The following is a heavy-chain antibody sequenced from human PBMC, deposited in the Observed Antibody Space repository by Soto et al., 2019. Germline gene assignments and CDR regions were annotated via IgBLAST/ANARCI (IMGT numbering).Heavy chain of an antibody. CDR2: IYYSGST. V-gene: IGHV4-31*03. CDR1: GGSISSGGYY. J-gene: IGHJ4*02. Sequence: TLSLTCTVSGGSISSGGYYWSWIRQHPGNSLDWIGYIYYSGSTFYNPSLKSRVTISVDTSKNQFSLKLSSVTAADTAVYYCARQVDYDFWSGYPDYWGQGTLVTVSS. D-gene: IGHD3-3*01. CDR3: ARQVDYDFWSGYPDY.